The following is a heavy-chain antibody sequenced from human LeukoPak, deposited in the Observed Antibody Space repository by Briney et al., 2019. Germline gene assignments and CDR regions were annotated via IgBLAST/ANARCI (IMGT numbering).Heavy chain of an antibody. CDR2: IASDGSST. J-gene: IGHJ4*02. CDR1: GFTFSSYW. Sequence: GGSLRLSCAAAGFTFSSYWMNWVRQAPGKGLVWVSRIASDGSSTTYADSVKGRLSISRDNAKNTLYLQMNSLRVEDTAVYYCARGRPHGNDYWGQGTLVTVSS. CDR3: ARGRPHGNDY. V-gene: IGHV3-74*01. D-gene: IGHD4-23*01.